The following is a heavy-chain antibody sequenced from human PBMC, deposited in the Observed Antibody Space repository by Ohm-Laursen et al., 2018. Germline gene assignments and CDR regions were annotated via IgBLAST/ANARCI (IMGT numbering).Heavy chain of an antibody. V-gene: IGHV1-2*02. CDR1: GYTFTGYY. CDR3: ASTASAFYYYYGMDV. Sequence: SVKVSCKASGYTFTGYYMHWVRQAPGQGLEWMGWINPNSGGTNYAQKFQGRVTMTRDTSISTAYMELSRLRSDDTAVYYCASTASAFYYYYGMDVWGQGTTVTVSS. D-gene: IGHD2-2*01. CDR2: INPNSGGT. J-gene: IGHJ6*02.